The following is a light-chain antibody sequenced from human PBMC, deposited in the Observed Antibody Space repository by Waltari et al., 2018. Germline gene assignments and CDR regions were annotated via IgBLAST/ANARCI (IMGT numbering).Light chain of an antibody. CDR1: SSDVGGYKY. CDR3: SSYTRISTFV. Sequence: QSALTQPAAVSGSPGQSITISCTGTSSDVGGYKYVSWFQQKPGEVPKLILYEVNNRPPGVSNRFAGAKSGNTASLTISGLQAEDEADYFCSSYTRISTFVFGTGTEVSVL. J-gene: IGLJ1*01. V-gene: IGLV2-14*01. CDR2: EVN.